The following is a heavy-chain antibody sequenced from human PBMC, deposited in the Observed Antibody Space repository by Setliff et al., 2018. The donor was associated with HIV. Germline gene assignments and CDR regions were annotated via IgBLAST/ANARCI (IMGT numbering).Heavy chain of an antibody. CDR2: IRYDGGNE. CDR3: TKDSRGDLDF. CDR1: GYTFSLYG. J-gene: IGHJ4*02. D-gene: IGHD2-21*02. Sequence: PGGSLRLSCAASGYTFSLYGMHWVRQAPGKGLEWVAFIRYDGGNEIYGDSVKGRFTISRDDSKKTVYLQMNSLRVDDTGMYYCTKDSRGDLDFWGQGTQVTVSS. V-gene: IGHV3-30*02.